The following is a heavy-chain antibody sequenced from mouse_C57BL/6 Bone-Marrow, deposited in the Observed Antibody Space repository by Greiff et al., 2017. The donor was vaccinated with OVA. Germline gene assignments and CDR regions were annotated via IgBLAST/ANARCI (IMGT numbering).Heavy chain of an antibody. D-gene: IGHD2-1*01. J-gene: IGHJ2*01. V-gene: IGHV1-82*01. CDR2: IYPGDGDT. CDR1: GYAFSNSW. CDR3: AREGLNGIDY. Sequence: VQLQESGPELVKPGASVKISCKASGYAFSNSWMNWVKQRPGKGLEWIGRIYPGDGDTNYNGKFKGKATLTADKSSSTAYMKLSSLTSEDSAVYFCAREGLNGIDYWGQGTTLTVSS.